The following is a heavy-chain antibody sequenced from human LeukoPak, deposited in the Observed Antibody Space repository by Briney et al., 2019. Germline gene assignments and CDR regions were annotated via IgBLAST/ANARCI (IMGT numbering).Heavy chain of an antibody. CDR3: ARATYYYDSSGYNYFDY. CDR1: GGSTSTYY. V-gene: IGHV4-59*01. Sequence: SETLSLTCTVSGGSTSTYYWSWIRQPPGKGLEWIGYIYYSGSTNYNPSLKSRVTISVDTSKNQFSLKLSSVTAADTAVYYCARATYYYDSSGYNYFDYWGQGTLVTVSS. D-gene: IGHD3-22*01. J-gene: IGHJ4*02. CDR2: IYYSGST.